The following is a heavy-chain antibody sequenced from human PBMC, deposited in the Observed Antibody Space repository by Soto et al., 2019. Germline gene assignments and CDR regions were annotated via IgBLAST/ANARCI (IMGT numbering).Heavy chain of an antibody. CDR1: GGSITTGGYY. CDR3: AREKFGGSGYPYFDY. CDR2: RYYSKST. V-gene: IGHV4-30-4*01. J-gene: IGHJ4*02. Sequence: SETLSLTCTVSGGSITTGGYYWSWIRQLPGKGLEWIGHRYYSKSTYYNPSLKSRVSISLDTSKNQFSLKLSSVTAADTAVYYCAREKFGGSGYPYFDYWGQGTLVTVS. D-gene: IGHD3-22*01.